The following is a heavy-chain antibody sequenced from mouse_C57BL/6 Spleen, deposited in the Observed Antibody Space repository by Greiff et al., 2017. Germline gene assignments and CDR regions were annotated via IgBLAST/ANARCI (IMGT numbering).Heavy chain of an antibody. Sequence: EVMLVESGGGLVQPGGSLKLSCAASGFTFSDYGMAWVRQAPRKGPEWVAFISNLAYSIYYADTVTGRFTISRENAKNTLYLEMSSLRSEDTAMYYCARHGGIDDYDVVGMDYWGQGTSVTVSS. CDR2: ISNLAYSI. V-gene: IGHV5-15*01. J-gene: IGHJ4*01. D-gene: IGHD2-4*01. CDR3: ARHGGIDDYDVVGMDY. CDR1: GFTFSDYG.